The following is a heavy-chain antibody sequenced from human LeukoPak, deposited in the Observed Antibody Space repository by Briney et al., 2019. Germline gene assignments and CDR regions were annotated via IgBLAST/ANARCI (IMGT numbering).Heavy chain of an antibody. CDR1: GFTFSSYW. CDR2: INSDGSST. Sequence: GGSLRLSCAASGFTFSSYWMHWVRHAPGEALVWVSRINSDGSSTSYGDSVKGRFTIYRDNAKTTLSLQMNSLRAEDTAVSYGAREGVGGSYYDAFDIWGQGTMVTVSS. V-gene: IGHV3-74*01. J-gene: IGHJ3*02. D-gene: IGHD1-26*01. CDR3: AREGVGGSYYDAFDI.